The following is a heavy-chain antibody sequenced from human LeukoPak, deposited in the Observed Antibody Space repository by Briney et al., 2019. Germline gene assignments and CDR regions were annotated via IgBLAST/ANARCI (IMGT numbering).Heavy chain of an antibody. CDR2: INPSGGRT. J-gene: IGHJ4*02. V-gene: IGHV1-46*01. CDR3: ARDQPPDDYGGNSGVDY. Sequence: GASVKVSCKASGYTFTSYYMHWVRQAPGQGLEWMGIINPSGGRTSYAQKFQGRVTMTRDTSTSTVYMELSSLRSEDTAVYYCARDQPPDDYGGNSGVDYWGQGTLVTVSS. CDR1: GYTFTSYY. D-gene: IGHD4-23*01.